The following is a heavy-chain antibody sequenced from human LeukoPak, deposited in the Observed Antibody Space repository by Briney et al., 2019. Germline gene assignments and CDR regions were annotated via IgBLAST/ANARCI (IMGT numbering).Heavy chain of an antibody. CDR1: GGSISSSSYY. V-gene: IGHV4-39*01. D-gene: IGHD2-15*01. J-gene: IGHJ6*03. Sequence: PSETLSLTCTVSGGSISSSSYYWGWIRQPPGKGLEWIGSIYYSGSTYYNPSLKSRVTISVDTSKNQFSLKLSSVTVADTAVYYCASSGPPPDYYMDVWGKGTTVTVSS. CDR3: ASSGPPPDYYMDV. CDR2: IYYSGST.